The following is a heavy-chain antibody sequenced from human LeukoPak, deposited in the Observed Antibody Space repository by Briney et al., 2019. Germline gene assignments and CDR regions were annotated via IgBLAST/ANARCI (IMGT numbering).Heavy chain of an antibody. V-gene: IGHV4-39*01. Sequence: SETLSLTCNVSGGSISSGSYYWGWIRQPPGKGLEWIGSMYYGGSTYYNPSLKSRVTISVDTSKNQFSLKLSSVTAADTAVYYCARRGPSGPSLDYWGQGTLVTVSS. CDR2: MYYGGST. D-gene: IGHD3-10*01. J-gene: IGHJ4*02. CDR3: ARRGPSGPSLDY. CDR1: GGSISSGSYY.